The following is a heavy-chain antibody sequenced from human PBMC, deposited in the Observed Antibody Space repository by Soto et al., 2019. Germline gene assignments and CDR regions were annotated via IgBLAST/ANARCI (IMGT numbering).Heavy chain of an antibody. J-gene: IGHJ3*01. CDR2: FYHAGSP. CDR1: GGSIRSSFW. Sequence: QVQLQESGPGLVQPSGTLSLTCAVSGGSIRSSFWWTWLRQSPGKGLEWIGEFYHAGSPNYNPSFQRRVTISADTSKNLFSLRLTSVTAADTAIYYCARASSFRGDFDFWGQGTAVTVSS. CDR3: ARASSFRGDFDF. D-gene: IGHD2-21*01. V-gene: IGHV4-4*02.